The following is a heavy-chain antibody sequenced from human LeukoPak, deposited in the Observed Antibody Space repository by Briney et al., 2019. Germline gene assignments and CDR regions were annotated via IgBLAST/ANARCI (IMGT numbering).Heavy chain of an antibody. CDR1: GFTFSSYA. V-gene: IGHV3-23*01. CDR3: AKDHLGFPANYFDY. D-gene: IGHD3-10*01. Sequence: GGSLRLSCAASGFTFSSYAMSWVRQAPGKGLEWVSAISGSGGSTYYADSVKGRFTISRDNSKNTLCLQMNSLRAEDTAVYYCAKDHLGFPANYFDYWGQGTLVTVSS. CDR2: ISGSGGST. J-gene: IGHJ4*02.